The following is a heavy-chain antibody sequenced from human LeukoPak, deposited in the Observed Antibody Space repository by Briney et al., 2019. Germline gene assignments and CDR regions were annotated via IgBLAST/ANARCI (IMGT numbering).Heavy chain of an antibody. D-gene: IGHD2-2*03. J-gene: IGHJ6*03. V-gene: IGHV3-48*04. CDR3: ARERLGYCSSTSCYGYYYYYYYMDV. CDR2: ISSSSSTI. Sequence: GGSLRPSCAASGFTFSSYSMNWVRQAPGKGLEWVSYISSSSSTIYYADSVKGRFTISRDNAKNSLYLQMNSLRAEDTAVYYCARERLGYCSSTSCYGYYYYYYYMDVWGKGTTVTISS. CDR1: GFTFSSYS.